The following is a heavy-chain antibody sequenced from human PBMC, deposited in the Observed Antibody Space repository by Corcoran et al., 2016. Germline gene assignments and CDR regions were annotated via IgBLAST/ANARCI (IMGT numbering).Heavy chain of an antibody. Sequence: QVQLVQSGAEVKKPGASVKVSCKASGYTFTSYYMHWVRQAPGQGLEWMGIINPSGGSTSYAQKFQGRVTMTRDTSTSTVYMELSSLRSEDTAVYYCARDTREYSSSSRRYHWFDPWGQGTLVTVSS. V-gene: IGHV1-46*01. CDR3: ARDTREYSSSSRRYHWFDP. CDR2: INPSGGST. D-gene: IGHD6-6*01. CDR1: GYTFTSYY. J-gene: IGHJ5*02.